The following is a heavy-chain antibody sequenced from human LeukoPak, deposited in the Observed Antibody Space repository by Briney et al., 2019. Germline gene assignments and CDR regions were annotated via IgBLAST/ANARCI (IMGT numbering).Heavy chain of an antibody. D-gene: IGHD3-10*01. CDR1: GITFSSYG. CDR2: ISGSGGST. V-gene: IGHV3-23*01. J-gene: IGHJ4*02. Sequence: GGSLRLSCAASGITFSSYGMSWVRQAPGKGLEWVSAISGSGGSTYYADSVKGRFSISRDNSKNTLYLQMNSLRVEDTAVYYCAKDGGVWFGESNDYWGQGTLVTVSS. CDR3: AKDGGVWFGESNDY.